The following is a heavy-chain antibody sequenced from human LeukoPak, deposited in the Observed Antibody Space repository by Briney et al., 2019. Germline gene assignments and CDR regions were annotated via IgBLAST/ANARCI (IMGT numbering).Heavy chain of an antibody. CDR3: AKGGQYSTGPPSY. D-gene: IGHD6-19*01. CDR1: GFTFSSYW. CDR2: INSDESST. V-gene: IGHV3-74*01. Sequence: GGSLRLSCAVSGFTFSSYWMHWVRQAPGKGLVWVSRINSDESSTSYADSVKGRFTISRDNAKNTLFLQMNSLRVEDTARYYCAKGGQYSTGPPSYWGQGTLVTVSS. J-gene: IGHJ4*02.